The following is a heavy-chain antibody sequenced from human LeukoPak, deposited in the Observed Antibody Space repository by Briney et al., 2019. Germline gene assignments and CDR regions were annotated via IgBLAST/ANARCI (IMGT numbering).Heavy chain of an antibody. D-gene: IGHD3-22*01. CDR3: ARDQNYYDRSGYYY. CDR2: ISAYNGNT. V-gene: IGHV1-18*01. Sequence: ASVKVSCKASGYTFTSYGISWVRQAPGQGLEWMGWISAYNGNTNYAQKLQGRVTMTTDTSTSTAYMELSRLRSDDTAVYYCARDQNYYDRSGYYYWGQGTLVTVSS. J-gene: IGHJ4*02. CDR1: GYTFTSYG.